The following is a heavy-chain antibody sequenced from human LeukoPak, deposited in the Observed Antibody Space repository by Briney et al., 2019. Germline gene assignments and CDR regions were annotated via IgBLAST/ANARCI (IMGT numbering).Heavy chain of an antibody. J-gene: IGHJ4*02. Sequence: ASVKVSCKASGYTFPGYYMRWVRQAPGQGLEWMGWINPNSGGTNYAQKFQGRVTMTRDTSISTAYMELSRLRSDDTAVYYCAREHSSSSGKVFDYWGQGTVVTVSS. V-gene: IGHV1-2*02. CDR3: AREHSSSSGKVFDY. D-gene: IGHD6-6*01. CDR2: INPNSGGT. CDR1: GYTFPGYY.